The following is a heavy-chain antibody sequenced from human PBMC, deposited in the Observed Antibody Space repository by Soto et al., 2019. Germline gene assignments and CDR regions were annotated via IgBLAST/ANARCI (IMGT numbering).Heavy chain of an antibody. CDR2: MNPNSGNT. CDR3: TRRARIGRHIWLTFDS. CDR1: GYTFRDYD. Sequence: ASVKVSCKASGYTFRDYDINWVLQASGEGLEWMGWMNPNSGNTAYAQKFQGRVTMTGDTTINTAYMELSYLTSADTAVYYCTRRARIGRHIWLTFDSWDQGTLVTVSS. J-gene: IGHJ4*02. V-gene: IGHV1-8*01. D-gene: IGHD3-9*01.